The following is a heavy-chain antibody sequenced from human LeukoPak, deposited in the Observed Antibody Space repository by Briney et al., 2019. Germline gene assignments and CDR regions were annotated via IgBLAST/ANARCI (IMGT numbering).Heavy chain of an antibody. CDR1: GGSISGYY. J-gene: IGHJ4*02. D-gene: IGHD6-13*01. CDR3: ARDSPGYSSGWYYFDY. V-gene: IGHV4-4*07. CDR2: IYTSGST. Sequence: PSETLSLTCTVSGGSISGYYWSWMRQPAGKGLEWIGRIYTSGSTNYNPSLKGRVTMSVDTSKNQFSLKLSSVTAADTAVYYCARDSPGYSSGWYYFDYWGQGTLVTVSS.